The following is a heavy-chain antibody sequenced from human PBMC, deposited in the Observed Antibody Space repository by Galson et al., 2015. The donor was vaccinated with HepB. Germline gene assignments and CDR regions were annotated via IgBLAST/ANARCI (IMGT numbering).Heavy chain of an antibody. J-gene: IGHJ4*02. CDR1: GFTFSTYG. CDR2: ITSSSTYI. V-gene: IGHV3-21*01. D-gene: IGHD3-16*01. Sequence: SLRLSCAASGFTFSTYGMNWVRQAPGGGLEWVSFITSSSTYIYSAKSLKGRFTTSRDNAKNSLYLQMNSLRVEDTAVYYCARDMMGYFDYWGQGTLVTVSS. CDR3: ARDMMGYFDY.